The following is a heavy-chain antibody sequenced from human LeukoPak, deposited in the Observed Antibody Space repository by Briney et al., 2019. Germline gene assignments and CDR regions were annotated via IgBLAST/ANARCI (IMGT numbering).Heavy chain of an antibody. Sequence: GGSLRLSCAASEFTFNSYVMTWVRQAPGKGLEWVSAISGSGGNTYYADSVKGRFTISRDNSKNTLSLQMYSLRAEDTAVYFCAKDDTWIQLWFESWGQGTLVTVSS. CDR1: EFTFNSYV. CDR3: AKDDTWIQLWFES. J-gene: IGHJ5*01. V-gene: IGHV3-23*01. D-gene: IGHD5-18*01. CDR2: ISGSGGNT.